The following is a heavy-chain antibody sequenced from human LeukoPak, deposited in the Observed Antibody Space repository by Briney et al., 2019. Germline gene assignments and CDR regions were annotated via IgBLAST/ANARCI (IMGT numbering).Heavy chain of an antibody. CDR3: ARRVGYDILSGYYQSFDY. D-gene: IGHD3-9*01. CDR1: GGSISSSSYY. CDR2: IFYSGST. J-gene: IGHJ4*02. V-gene: IGHV4-39*01. Sequence: PSETLSLTCTVSGGSISSSSYYWGWIRQPPGKGLEWIGSIFYSGSTHYNPSLKSRVTISVDTSKNQFSLKLSSVTAAAKAVYYGARRVGYDILSGYYQSFDYWGQGTLVTVSS.